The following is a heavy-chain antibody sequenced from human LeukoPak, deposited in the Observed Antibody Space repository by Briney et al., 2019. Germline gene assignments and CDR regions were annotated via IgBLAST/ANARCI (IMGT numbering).Heavy chain of an antibody. CDR1: GFRFSSYA. CDR2: INQDGSEK. D-gene: IGHD6-25*01. J-gene: IGHJ4*02. Sequence: PGGSLRLACAASGFRFSSYAMSWVRQAPGKGLEWVANINQDGSEKYYVDSVKGRFTISRDNAENSLFLQMNSLRAEDTAMYYCARLSTAAADSDYWGQGTLVTVSS. CDR3: ARLSTAAADSDY. V-gene: IGHV3-7*01.